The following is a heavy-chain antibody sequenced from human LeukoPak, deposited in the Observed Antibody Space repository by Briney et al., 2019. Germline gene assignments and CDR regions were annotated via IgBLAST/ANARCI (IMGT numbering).Heavy chain of an antibody. CDR1: GFTFSSYA. J-gene: IGHJ4*02. V-gene: IGHV3-30-3*01. D-gene: IGHD3-22*01. CDR3: ATHDSSGPEGGY. Sequence: PGRSLRLSCAASGFTFSSYAMHWVRQAPGKGLEWVAVISYDGSNKYYADSVKGRFTIFRDNSKNTLYLQMNSLRAEDTAVYYCATHDSSGPEGGYWGQGTLVTVSS. CDR2: ISYDGSNK.